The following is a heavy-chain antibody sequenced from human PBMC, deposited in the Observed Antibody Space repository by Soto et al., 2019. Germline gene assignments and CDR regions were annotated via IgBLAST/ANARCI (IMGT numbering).Heavy chain of an antibody. CDR2: IYYSGST. Sequence: SETLSLTCTVSGGSISSSSYYWGWIRQPPGKGLEWIGSIYYSGSTYYNPSLKSRVTISVDTSKNQFSLKLSSVTAADTAVYYCASHPIFGVVIMPYWGQGTLVTVSS. CDR1: GGSISSSSYY. V-gene: IGHV4-39*01. J-gene: IGHJ4*02. D-gene: IGHD3-3*01. CDR3: ASHPIFGVVIMPY.